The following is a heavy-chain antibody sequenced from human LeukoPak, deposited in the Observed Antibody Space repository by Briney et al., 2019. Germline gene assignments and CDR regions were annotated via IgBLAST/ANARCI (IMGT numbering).Heavy chain of an antibody. CDR1: GFTFSSAW. D-gene: IGHD2-2*01. Sequence: GGSPRLSCAASGFTFSSAWMTWVRQAPGKGPEWVANINGDGSERYYVASVKGRFTISRDNSKNTLYLQMNSLRAEDTAVYYCARGILLVVPAAMPWFDPWGQGTLVTVSS. CDR3: ARGILLVVPAAMPWFDP. CDR2: INGDGSER. V-gene: IGHV3-7*01. J-gene: IGHJ5*02.